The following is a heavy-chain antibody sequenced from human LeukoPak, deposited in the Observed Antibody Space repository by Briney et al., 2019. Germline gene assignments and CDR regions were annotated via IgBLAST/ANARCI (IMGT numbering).Heavy chain of an antibody. J-gene: IGHJ6*03. CDR3: ARDLKWELLWDYYYMDV. CDR2: ISTNTGNP. Sequence: ASVKVSCKASGYTFTSYAMNWVRQAPGQGLEWMGWISTNTGNPTYAQGFTGRFVFSLDTSVSTAYLQISSLKAEDTAVYYCARDLKWELLWDYYYMDVWGKGTTVTVSS. D-gene: IGHD1-26*01. V-gene: IGHV7-4-1*02. CDR1: GYTFTSYA.